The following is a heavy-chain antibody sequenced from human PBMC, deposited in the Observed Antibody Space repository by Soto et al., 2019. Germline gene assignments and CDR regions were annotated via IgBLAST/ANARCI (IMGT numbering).Heavy chain of an antibody. D-gene: IGHD4-17*01. V-gene: IGHV3-30*18. Sequence: QVQLVESGGGVVQPGRSLRLSCAASGFTFSTYGVHWVRQAPGKGLEWVAIISDDGSHKYYADSVKGRFTISRDNSKNTLELQMNSLRAEDTAVYYWAKGLVDYGDYFDYWGQGTLVTVSS. J-gene: IGHJ4*02. CDR3: AKGLVDYGDYFDY. CDR2: ISDDGSHK. CDR1: GFTFSTYG.